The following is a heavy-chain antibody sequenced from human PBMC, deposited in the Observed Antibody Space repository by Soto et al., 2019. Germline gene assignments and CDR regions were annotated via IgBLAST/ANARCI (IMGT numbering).Heavy chain of an antibody. V-gene: IGHV1-18*04. CDR3: ARGTVTSGRWFGP. J-gene: IGHJ5*02. D-gene: IGHD4-17*01. Sequence: ASVKVSCKASASTFTGYTINWVRQAPGQGLEWMGWISTFNGNTKYAGNFEGRVTMTTNTSTTTAYMELTSLTFDDTAVYFCARGTVTSGRWFGPWGQGTLVTVS. CDR2: ISTFNGNT. CDR1: ASTFTGYT.